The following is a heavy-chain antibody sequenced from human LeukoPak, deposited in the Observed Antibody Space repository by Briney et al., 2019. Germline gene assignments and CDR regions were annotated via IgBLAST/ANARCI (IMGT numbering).Heavy chain of an antibody. J-gene: IGHJ4*02. CDR3: ARDPSVIPETVTTSY. CDR1: GYTFTSYY. V-gene: IGHV1-46*01. CDR2: INPSGGST. D-gene: IGHD4-11*01. Sequence: ASVKVSCEASGYTFTSYYMHWVRQAPGQGLEWMGIINPSGGSTSYAQKFQGRVTMTRDTSTSTVYMGLSSLRSEDTAVYYCARDPSVIPETVTTSYWGQGTLVTVSS.